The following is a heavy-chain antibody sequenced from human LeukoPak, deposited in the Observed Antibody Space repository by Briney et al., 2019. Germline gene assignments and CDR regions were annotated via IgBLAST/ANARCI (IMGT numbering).Heavy chain of an antibody. CDR2: IYTSGST. D-gene: IGHD3-3*01. CDR1: GGSISSGSYY. Sequence: SQTLSLTCTVSGGSISSGSYYWSWIRQPAGKGLEWIGRIYTSGSTNYNPSLKSRVTISVDTSKNQFSLKLSSVTAADTAVYYCARSTIWSGYYTSPQGLDYWGQGTLVTVSS. V-gene: IGHV4-61*02. CDR3: ARSTIWSGYYTSPQGLDY. J-gene: IGHJ4*02.